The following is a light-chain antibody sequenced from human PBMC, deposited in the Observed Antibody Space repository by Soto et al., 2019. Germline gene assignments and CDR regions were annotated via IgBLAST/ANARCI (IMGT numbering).Light chain of an antibody. CDR1: QSVSDW. CDR3: QQYTSYSVT. Sequence: DIQMTQSPSTLSASVGDRVTITCRASQSVSDWLAWYQQKPGKAPSLLIYRASHLESGVPSRFSGSGSGTEFSLTIISLQPDDFATYYCQQYTSYSVTFGQGTKVEIK. V-gene: IGKV1-5*03. J-gene: IGKJ1*01. CDR2: RAS.